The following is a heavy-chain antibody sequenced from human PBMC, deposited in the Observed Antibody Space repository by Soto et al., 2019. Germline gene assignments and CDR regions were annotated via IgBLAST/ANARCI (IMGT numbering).Heavy chain of an antibody. J-gene: IGHJ5*02. Sequence: GGSLRLSCAASGFIISHNFINWVRQAPGKGLEWVSVTYTNGSDYADSVKGRFTISRDSAKNTLYLQMDNLRVEDTAIYYCARDGGASGGFDPWGQGTLVTSPQ. D-gene: IGHD3-10*01. V-gene: IGHV3-53*01. CDR2: TYTNGS. CDR3: ARDGGASGGFDP. CDR1: GFIISHNF.